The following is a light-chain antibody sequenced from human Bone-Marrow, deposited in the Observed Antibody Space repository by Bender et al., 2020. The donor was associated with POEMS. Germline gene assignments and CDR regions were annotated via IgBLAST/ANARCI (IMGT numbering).Light chain of an antibody. CDR3: SSYTSSSALYV. V-gene: IGLV2-14*02. CDR1: GSDVGGYHL. CDR2: EVT. Sequence: QSALSQPASVSRSPGQSISISCTGTGSDVGGYHLVSWYQQHPGKAPKFILYEVTQRPSGVSNRFSGSKSGNTASLTISGLQAEDEADYYCSSYTSSSALYVFGTGTRVTVL. J-gene: IGLJ1*01.